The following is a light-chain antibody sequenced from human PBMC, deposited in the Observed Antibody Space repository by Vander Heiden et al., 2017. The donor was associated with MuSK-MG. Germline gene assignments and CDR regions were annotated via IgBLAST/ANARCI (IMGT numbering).Light chain of an antibody. V-gene: IGKV3-15*01. CDR1: QTINRN. CDR2: GAS. CDR3: LQYNDWSRT. J-gene: IGKJ1*01. Sequence: VLTQSPATLSVSPGERVTLSCRASQTINRNLAWYQQIPGQAPRRLVYGASTRATGIPARFSGSGSGTEFTLTIDTLQSEDFAVYYCLQYNDWSRTFGQGTKVEIK.